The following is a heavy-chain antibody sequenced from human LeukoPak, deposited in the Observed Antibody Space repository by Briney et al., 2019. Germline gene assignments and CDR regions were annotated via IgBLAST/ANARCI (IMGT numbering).Heavy chain of an antibody. J-gene: IGHJ4*02. CDR3: AKDWGDFWSGYSWYYFDY. CDR2: ISYDGSNK. Sequence: GGSLRLSCAASGFTFSSYGMPWVRQAPGKGLEWVAVISYDGSNKYYADSVKGRFTISRDNSKNTLYLQMNSLRAEDTAVYYCAKDWGDFWSGYSWYYFDYWGQGTLVTVSS. V-gene: IGHV3-30*18. D-gene: IGHD3-3*01. CDR1: GFTFSSYG.